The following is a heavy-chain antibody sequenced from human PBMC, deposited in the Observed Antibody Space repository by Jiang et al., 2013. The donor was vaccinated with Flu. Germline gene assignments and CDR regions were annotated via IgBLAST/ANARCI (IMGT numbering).Heavy chain of an antibody. CDR3: AAAPHYRLEGHQFYSYYYVDV. J-gene: IGHJ6*03. D-gene: IGHD3-3*01. Sequence: GAEVKKPGSSVKVSCKASGGAFSSYAISWVRQAPGQGFEWMGGLLPIFDTTAYAQKFQGRVTITADKSTSTAYLELSSLRSEDTAIYYCAAAPHYRLEGHQFYSYYYVDVWGKGTAVTVSS. CDR2: LLPIFDTT. CDR1: GGAFSSYA. V-gene: IGHV1-69*06.